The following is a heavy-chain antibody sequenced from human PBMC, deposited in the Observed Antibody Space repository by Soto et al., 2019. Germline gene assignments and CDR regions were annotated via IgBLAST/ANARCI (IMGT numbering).Heavy chain of an antibody. CDR2: IYHSGST. CDR1: GGSISSGDYY. V-gene: IGHV4-30-4*01. Sequence: SETLSVTCSVSGGSISSGDYYWSWIRQPPGKGLEWIGYIYHSGSTYYNPSLKSRVTISVDTSKNQFSLKLSSVTAADTAVYYCARERPDGARLDPWGQGTLVTVPQ. CDR3: ARERPDGARLDP. J-gene: IGHJ5*02. D-gene: IGHD6-6*01.